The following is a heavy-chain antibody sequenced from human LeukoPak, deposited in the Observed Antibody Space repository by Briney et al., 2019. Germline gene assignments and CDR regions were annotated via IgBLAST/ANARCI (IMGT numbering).Heavy chain of an antibody. D-gene: IGHD3-9*01. J-gene: IGHJ4*02. CDR3: ARLLAYYDILTGQWADY. V-gene: IGHV6-1*01. Sequence: SQTLSLTCAISGDSGNWFRQSPSRGLEWLGRTYYRSKWYNDYAVSVKSRITINPDTSKNQFSLQLNSVTPEDTAVYYCARLLAYYDILTGQWADYWGQGTLVTVSS. CDR2: TYYRSKWYN. CDR1: GDSG.